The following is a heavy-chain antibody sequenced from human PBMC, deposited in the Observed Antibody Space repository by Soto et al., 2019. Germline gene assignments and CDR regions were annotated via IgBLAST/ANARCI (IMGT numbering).Heavy chain of an antibody. V-gene: IGHV4-31*03. J-gene: IGHJ6*02. Sequence: SETLSLTCTVSGGSISSGGYYWSWIRQHPGKGLEWIGYIYYSGSTYYNPSLKSRVTISVDASKNQFSLKLSSVTAADTAVYYCARGPYSSSWYGPAEYYYYGMDVWGQGTTVTVSS. CDR1: GGSISSGGYY. CDR3: ARGPYSSSWYGPAEYYYYGMDV. D-gene: IGHD6-13*01. CDR2: IYYSGST.